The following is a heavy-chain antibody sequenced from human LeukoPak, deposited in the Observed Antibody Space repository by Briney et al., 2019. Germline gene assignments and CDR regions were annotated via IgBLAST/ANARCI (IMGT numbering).Heavy chain of an antibody. Sequence: GGSLRLSCAASGFTFSSYWMSWVRQAPGKGLEWVANIKQDGSEKYYVDSVKGRFTISRDNAENSLYLQMNSLRAEDTAVYYCARGRDSSGYYSYYYYYYMDVWGKGTTVTVSS. CDR1: GFTFSSYW. J-gene: IGHJ6*03. D-gene: IGHD3-22*01. V-gene: IGHV3-7*01. CDR2: IKQDGSEK. CDR3: ARGRDSSGYYSYYYYYYMDV.